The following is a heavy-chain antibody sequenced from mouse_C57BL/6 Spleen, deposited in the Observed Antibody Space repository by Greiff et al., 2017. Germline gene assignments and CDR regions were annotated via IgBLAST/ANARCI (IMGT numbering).Heavy chain of an antibody. CDR3: ARGGSAMDY. V-gene: IGHV7-1*01. CDR1: GFTFSDFY. CDR2: SRNKANDYTT. J-gene: IGHJ4*01. Sequence: DVHLVESGGGLVQSGRSLRLSCATSGFTFSDFYMEWVRQAPGKGLEWIAASRNKANDYTTEYSASVKGRFIVSRDTSQSILYLQMNALRAEDTAIYYCARGGSAMDYWGQGTSVTVSS.